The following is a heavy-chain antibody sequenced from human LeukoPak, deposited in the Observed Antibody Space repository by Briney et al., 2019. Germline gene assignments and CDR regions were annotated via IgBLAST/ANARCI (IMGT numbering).Heavy chain of an antibody. CDR3: AMETSTGWFY. J-gene: IGHJ4*02. D-gene: IGHD6-19*01. CDR2: IRGSGVGT. Sequence: PGGSLRLSCAASGFTFGNYAMTWVRQAPGKGLEWVPTIRGSGVGTYYADSVKGRFTISRGNSKNTLYLQVNSLRADDTAVYYCAMETSTGWFYWGQGTLVTVSS. V-gene: IGHV3-23*01. CDR1: GFTFGNYA.